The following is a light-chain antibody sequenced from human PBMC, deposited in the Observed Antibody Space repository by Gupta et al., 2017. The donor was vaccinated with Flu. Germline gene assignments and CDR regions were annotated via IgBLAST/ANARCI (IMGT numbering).Light chain of an antibody. J-gene: IGLJ3*02. CDR2: RNN. CDR1: SSNIGSNY. CDR3: AAWDDSLSGWV. V-gene: IGLV1-47*01. Sequence: QSVLTQPPSASGTPGQWVTISCSGSSSNIGSNYVYWYQQLPGTAPKLRIYRNNQRPSGVPDRFSGSKSGTSASLAISGLRSEDEADYYCAAWDDSLSGWVFGGGTKLTVL.